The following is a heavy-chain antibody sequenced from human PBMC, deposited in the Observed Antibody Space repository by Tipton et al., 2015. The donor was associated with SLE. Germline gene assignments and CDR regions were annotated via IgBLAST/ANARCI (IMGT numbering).Heavy chain of an antibody. CDR2: IWYDGSNK. CDR3: AKAPYYYDSSGPRSY. Sequence: SLRLSCAASGFTFSSYGMHWVRQAPGKGLEWVAVIWYDGSNKYYADSVKGRFTISRDNSKNTLYLQMNSLRAEDTAVYYCAKAPYYYDSSGPRSYWGQGTLVTVSS. J-gene: IGHJ4*02. V-gene: IGHV3-33*06. CDR1: GFTFSSYG. D-gene: IGHD3-22*01.